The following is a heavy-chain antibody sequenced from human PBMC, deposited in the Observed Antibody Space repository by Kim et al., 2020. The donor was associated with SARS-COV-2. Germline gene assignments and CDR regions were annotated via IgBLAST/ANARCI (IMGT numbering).Heavy chain of an antibody. CDR3: VKRSSEQQAAFFDS. J-gene: IGHJ4*02. CDR1: GFTFSYYT. Sequence: GGSLRLSCAASGFTFSYYTMAWVRQAAGKGLEWVSSISNNAAGSFYADSVKGRFTIARDNSKNTLYLQMNSLRAEDTAVYYCVKRSSEQQAAFFDSWGQGTLLTVSS. CDR2: ISNNAAGS. V-gene: IGHV3-23*01. D-gene: IGHD6-13*01.